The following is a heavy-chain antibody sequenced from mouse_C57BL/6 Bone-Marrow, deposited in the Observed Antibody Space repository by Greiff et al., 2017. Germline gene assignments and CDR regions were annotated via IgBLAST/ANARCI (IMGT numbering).Heavy chain of an antibody. V-gene: IGHV10-1*01. CDR1: GFSFNTYA. J-gene: IGHJ4*01. Sequence: EVQLVESGGGLVQPKGSLKLSCAASGFSFNTYAMNWVRQAPGKGLEWVARIRSKSNNYATYYADSVKDRFTISRDDSASMLYLQMNNLKTEDTAMYYCVRHPDGYYAMDYWGQGTSVTVSS. CDR2: IRSKSNNYAT. CDR3: VRHPDGYYAMDY. D-gene: IGHD2-3*01.